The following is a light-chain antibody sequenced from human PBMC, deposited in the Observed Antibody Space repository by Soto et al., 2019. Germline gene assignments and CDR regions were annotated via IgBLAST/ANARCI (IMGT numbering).Light chain of an antibody. CDR3: AAWDDSLNGPV. J-gene: IGLJ1*01. Sequence: QSVLTQPPSASGSPGQSVTISCTGTSSDVGGYNYVSWYQQHPGKAPKLMIYEVSERPSGVPDRFSGSKSSNTASLTVSGLQAEDEADYFCAAWDDSLNGPVFGTGTKVTVL. CDR2: EVS. CDR1: SSDVGGYNY. V-gene: IGLV2-8*01.